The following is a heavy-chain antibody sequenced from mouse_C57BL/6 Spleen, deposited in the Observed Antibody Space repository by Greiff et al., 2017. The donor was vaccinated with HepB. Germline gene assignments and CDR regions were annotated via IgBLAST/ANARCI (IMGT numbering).Heavy chain of an antibody. CDR1: GYTFTNYW. Sequence: QVQLQQSGAELVRPGTSVKMSCKASGYTFTNYWIGWAKQRPGHGLEWIGDIYPGGGYTNYNEKFKGKATLTADKSSSTAYMQFSSLTSEDSALYYCARGGPDYYGRGYAMDYWGQGTSVTVSS. J-gene: IGHJ4*01. D-gene: IGHD1-1*01. CDR2: IYPGGGYT. V-gene: IGHV1-63*01. CDR3: ARGGPDYYGRGYAMDY.